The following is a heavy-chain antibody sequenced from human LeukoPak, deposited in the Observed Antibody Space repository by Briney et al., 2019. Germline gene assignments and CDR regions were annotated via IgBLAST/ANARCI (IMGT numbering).Heavy chain of an antibody. CDR1: AFTFSSYG. CDR3: AKSRPRLLLGFDY. Sequence: GGSLRLSCAASAFTFSSYGMHWVRQAPGKGLEWVAFIRYDGDNKYYADSVKGRFTISRDNSKNTLYLQMNSLRAEDTAVYYCAKSRPRLLLGFDYWGQGTLVTVSS. J-gene: IGHJ4*02. D-gene: IGHD2-15*01. V-gene: IGHV3-30*02. CDR2: IRYDGDNK.